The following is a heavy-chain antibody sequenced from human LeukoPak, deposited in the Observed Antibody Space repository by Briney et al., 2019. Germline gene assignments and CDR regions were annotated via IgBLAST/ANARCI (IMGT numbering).Heavy chain of an antibody. D-gene: IGHD6-13*01. CDR3: ARYLAAAVSGGYYYYMDV. CDR1: GYTFTSYA. V-gene: IGHV1-18*01. J-gene: IGHJ6*03. CDR2: ISAYNGNT. Sequence: GASVKVSCKASGYTFTSYAMNWVRQAPGQGLEWMGWISAYNGNTNYAQKLQGRVTMTTDTSTSTAYMELRSLRSDDTAVYYCARYLAAAVSGGYYYYMDVWGKGTTVTVSS.